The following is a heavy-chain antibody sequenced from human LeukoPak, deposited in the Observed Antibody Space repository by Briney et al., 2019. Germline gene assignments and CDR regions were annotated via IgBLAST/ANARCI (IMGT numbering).Heavy chain of an antibody. CDR1: GFTFSMYW. CDR3: AREHFGYSYEY. J-gene: IGHJ4*02. V-gene: IGHV3-74*01. D-gene: IGHD5-18*01. CDR2: TNGDETST. Sequence: PGGSLRLSCAASGFTFSMYWMHWVRQAPGEGLVWVARTNGDETSTNYADSVKGRFTNFRDNAKNTVYLHMHSLRGEDTAVYYCAREHFGYSYEYWGQGTLVTVSS.